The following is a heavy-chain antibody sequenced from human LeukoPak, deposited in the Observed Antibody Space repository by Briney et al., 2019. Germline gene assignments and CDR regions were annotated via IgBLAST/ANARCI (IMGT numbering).Heavy chain of an antibody. CDR2: INPLASSI. V-gene: IGHV3-21*01. Sequence: GGSLRLSCEASGLIFSDYSFNWIRQAPGKGLEWVASINPLASSIYYADSVRGRFIISRDNAKRVVYLQMDSLRAEDTAFYFCARLRRNFDRTGYYYYYDYWGGGTLVTVSS. J-gene: IGHJ4*02. D-gene: IGHD3-22*01. CDR1: GLIFSDYS. CDR3: ARLRRNFDRTGYYYYYDY.